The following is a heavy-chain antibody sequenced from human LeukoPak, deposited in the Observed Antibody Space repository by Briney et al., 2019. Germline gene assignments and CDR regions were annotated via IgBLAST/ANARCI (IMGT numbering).Heavy chain of an antibody. J-gene: IGHJ4*02. CDR3: AKLANLDSSQDF. V-gene: IGHV3-30*04. CDR2: ISYDGSNK. CDR1: GFTFSSYA. D-gene: IGHD3-22*01. Sequence: GGSLRLSCAASGFTFSSYAMHWVRQAPGKGLEWVAVISYDGSNKYYADSVKGRFTISRDNSKNTLYLQMNSLRAEDTAVYYCAKLANLDSSQDFWGQGTLVTVSS.